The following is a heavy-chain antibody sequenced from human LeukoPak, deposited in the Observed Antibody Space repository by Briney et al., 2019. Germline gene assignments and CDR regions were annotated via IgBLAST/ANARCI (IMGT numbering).Heavy chain of an antibody. Sequence: GGSLRLPCAASGFTFSTYSMNWVRLALGKGLERVVCVSSSSNYIYYADSVKGRYTISRDNARNSLYLQMNSLRAEDTAVYYCARDLYGSGIVIDYWGQGTLVTVSS. CDR1: GFTFSTYS. D-gene: IGHD3-10*01. J-gene: IGHJ4*02. V-gene: IGHV3-21*01. CDR3: ARDLYGSGIVIDY. CDR2: VSSSSNYI.